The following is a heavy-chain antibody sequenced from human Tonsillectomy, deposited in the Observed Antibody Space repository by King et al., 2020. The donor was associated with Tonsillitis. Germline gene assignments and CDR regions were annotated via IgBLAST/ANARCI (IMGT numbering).Heavy chain of an antibody. D-gene: IGHD3-10*01. CDR2: ISYNGSDK. V-gene: IGHV3-30*18. CDR1: GFTFSSYG. Sequence: VQLVESGGGVVQPGRSLRLSCAASGFTFSSYGMHWVRQAPGKGLEWVAVISYNGSDKYYADSVKGRFTISRDNSKNTLYLQMNSLRAEDTAVYYCAKSGNLGVRGRSDVWGQGTTVTVSS. J-gene: IGHJ6*02. CDR3: AKSGNLGVRGRSDV.